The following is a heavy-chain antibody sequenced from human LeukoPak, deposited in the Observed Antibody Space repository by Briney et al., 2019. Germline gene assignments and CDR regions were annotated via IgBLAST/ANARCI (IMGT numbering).Heavy chain of an antibody. J-gene: IGHJ3*02. CDR3: ARDPPPGSSRSSDAFDI. V-gene: IGHV1-46*01. D-gene: IGHD1-26*01. Sequence: GASVKVSCKASGYTFTNYYIHWVRQAPGQGLEWMGIINPSGGSTNFAQKFQGRVTMTTDTSTSTVYMELSSLRSEDTAVYYCARDPPPGSSRSSDAFDIWGQGTMVTVSS. CDR1: GYTFTNYY. CDR2: INPSGGST.